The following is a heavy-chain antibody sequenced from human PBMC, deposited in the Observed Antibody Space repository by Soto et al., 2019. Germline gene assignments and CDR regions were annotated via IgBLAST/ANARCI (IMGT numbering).Heavy chain of an antibody. V-gene: IGHV3-11*06. D-gene: IGHD1-26*01. CDR2: SDGSSAYT. CDR3: ARAVGNYYGMDV. CDR1: GFTFSSYY. J-gene: IGHJ6*02. Sequence: GGSLTLSCAASGFTFSSYYMNWVRQAPGKGLEWLSYSDGSSAYTKYADSVKGRFTISRDNAKNTLFLQLNSLRDEDTAVYYCARAVGNYYGMDVWGQGTTVTVSS.